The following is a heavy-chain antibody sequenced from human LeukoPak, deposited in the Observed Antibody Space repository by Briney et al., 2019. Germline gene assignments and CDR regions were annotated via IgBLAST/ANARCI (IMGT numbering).Heavy chain of an antibody. D-gene: IGHD2-2*01. Sequence: SETLSLTCAVYGGSFSGYYWSWIRQPPGKGLEWIGEINHSGSTNYNPSLKSRVTISVDTSKNQFSPKLSSVTAADTAVYYCASLVVPAAVNWFDPWGQGTLVTVSS. CDR3: ASLVVPAAVNWFDP. V-gene: IGHV4-34*01. CDR1: GGSFSGYY. J-gene: IGHJ5*02. CDR2: INHSGST.